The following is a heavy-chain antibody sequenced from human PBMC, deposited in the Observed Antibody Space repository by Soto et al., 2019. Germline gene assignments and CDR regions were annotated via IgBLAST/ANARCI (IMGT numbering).Heavy chain of an antibody. CDR2: IYETGTR. J-gene: IGHJ4*02. V-gene: IGHV4-4*02. CDR1: GGSFSSGYW. Sequence: QVQLQESGPGLVKPSGTLSLTCAVSGGSFSSGYWWSWVRQPPGKGLEWIGEIYETGTRNYNPSLKRRITISLDKSSNQFSLNVRSVTAADTVVYYCARGGGLRTKWFEGGFDSWGQGTLVTVSS. D-gene: IGHD3-10*01. CDR3: ARGGGLRTKWFEGGFDS.